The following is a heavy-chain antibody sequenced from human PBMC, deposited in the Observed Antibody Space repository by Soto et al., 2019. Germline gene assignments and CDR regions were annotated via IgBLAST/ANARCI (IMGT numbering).Heavy chain of an antibody. Sequence: ASVKVSFKASGYTFTGYYMHWVRQAPGQGLEWMGWINPNSGGTNYAQKFQGWVTMTRDTSISTAYMELSRLRSDDTAVYYCARSHYYGSGSGYDYWGQGTLVTVSS. J-gene: IGHJ4*02. V-gene: IGHV1-2*04. D-gene: IGHD3-10*01. CDR1: GYTFTGYY. CDR3: ARSHYYGSGSGYDY. CDR2: INPNSGGT.